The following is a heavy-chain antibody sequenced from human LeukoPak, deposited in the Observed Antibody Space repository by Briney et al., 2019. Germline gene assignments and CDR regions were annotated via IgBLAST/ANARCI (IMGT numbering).Heavy chain of an antibody. CDR3: ARGSGGVGAALHY. V-gene: IGHV3-69-1*01. J-gene: IGHJ4*02. CDR1: GFSFSDWS. CDR2: ISYKSVI. Sequence: GGSLRLSCAASGFSFSDWSMSWVRQAPGKGLESVAYISYKSVIHYRDSVEGRFTISRDIGKNSLYLQMSSLRAEDTAVYYCARGSGGVGAALHYWGQGTLVTVSS. D-gene: IGHD1-26*01.